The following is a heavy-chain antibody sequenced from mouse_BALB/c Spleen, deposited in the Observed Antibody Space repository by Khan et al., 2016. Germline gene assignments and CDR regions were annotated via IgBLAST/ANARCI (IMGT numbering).Heavy chain of an antibody. V-gene: IGHV3-1*02. J-gene: IGHJ1*01. D-gene: IGHD1-1*01. Sequence: EVQLQESGPDLVKPSQSLSLTCTVTGYSISSIYSWHWIRQFPGNKLEWMDYIHSSGITNYNPSLKSRLSITRDTSYNQFFLQLNSVTIVDTATYDCTGDDYCGNSWYVDVRCARTTVAVSS. CDR2: IHSSGIT. CDR3: TGDDYCGNSWYVDV. CDR1: GYSISSIYS.